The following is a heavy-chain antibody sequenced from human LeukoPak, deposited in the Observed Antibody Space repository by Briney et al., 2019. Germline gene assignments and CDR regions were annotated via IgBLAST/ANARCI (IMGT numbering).Heavy chain of an antibody. Sequence: ASVKVSCKASGYTLTDYYIHWVRQAPGQGLEWMGWINPNTGGTEYAQKFEGRVTMTRDTSISTAYMELSRLKSDDTAVYYCARGYCSGGSCYHFESWGQGTLVTVSS. CDR2: INPNTGGT. CDR3: ARGYCSGGSCYHFES. J-gene: IGHJ4*02. D-gene: IGHD2-15*01. CDR1: GYTLTDYY. V-gene: IGHV1-2*02.